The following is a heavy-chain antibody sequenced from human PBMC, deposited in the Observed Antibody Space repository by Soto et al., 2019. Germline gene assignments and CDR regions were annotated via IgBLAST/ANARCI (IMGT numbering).Heavy chain of an antibody. J-gene: IGHJ4*02. CDR3: ASEWLPNY. V-gene: IGHV3-30-3*01. Sequence: PGGSLRLSCAASGFAFSSYAMHWVRQAPGKGLEWVAIISYDGSKKYYADSVKGRFTISRDNSKNTLYLQMNTLRTEDTAVYYCASEWLPNYWGQGTLGTVSS. D-gene: IGHD6-19*01. CDR2: ISYDGSKK. CDR1: GFAFSSYA.